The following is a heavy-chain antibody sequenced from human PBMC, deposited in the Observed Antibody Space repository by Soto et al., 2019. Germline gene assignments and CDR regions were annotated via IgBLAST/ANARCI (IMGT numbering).Heavy chain of an antibody. D-gene: IGHD3-22*01. CDR2: ISSSSSYI. V-gene: IGHV3-21*01. Sequence: GGSLRLSCAASGFTFSSYSMNWVRQAPGKGLEWVSSISSSSSYIYYADSVKGRFTISRDNAKNSLYLQMNSLRAEDTAVYYCARDPYYYDSSGYLDYWGQGTLVTV. J-gene: IGHJ4*02. CDR1: GFTFSSYS. CDR3: ARDPYYYDSSGYLDY.